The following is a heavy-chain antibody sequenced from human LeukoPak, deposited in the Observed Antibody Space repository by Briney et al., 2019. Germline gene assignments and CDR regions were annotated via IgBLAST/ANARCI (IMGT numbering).Heavy chain of an antibody. V-gene: IGHV3-21*01. J-gene: IGHJ1*01. Sequence: GGSLRLSCAASGFTFNSYSMYWVRQAPGKGLEWVSSISCSSSHMLYADSVKGRFSISRDNANNSLFLQMNSLRAEDTAVYYCVRDSGSSYGYYFLHWGQGTLVTVSS. D-gene: IGHD1-26*01. CDR2: ISCSSSHM. CDR1: GFTFNSYS. CDR3: VRDSGSSYGYYFLH.